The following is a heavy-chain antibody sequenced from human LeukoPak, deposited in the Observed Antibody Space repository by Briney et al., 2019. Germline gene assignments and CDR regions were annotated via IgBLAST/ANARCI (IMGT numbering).Heavy chain of an antibody. CDR2: IYYSGST. Sequence: SETLSLTCTVSGGSVSSGSYYWSWIRQPPGKGLEWIGYIYYSGSTNYNPSLKSRVTISVDTSKNQFSLKLSSVTAADTAVYYCAKDRQYSSGWYGREQSDYWGQGTLVTVSS. V-gene: IGHV4-61*01. CDR1: GGSVSSGSYY. CDR3: AKDRQYSSGWYGREQSDY. D-gene: IGHD6-19*01. J-gene: IGHJ4*02.